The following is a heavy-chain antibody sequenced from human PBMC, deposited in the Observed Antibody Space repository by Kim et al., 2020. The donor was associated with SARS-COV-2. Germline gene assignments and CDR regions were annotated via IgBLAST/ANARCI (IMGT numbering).Heavy chain of an antibody. V-gene: IGHV4-34*01. CDR3: ARTDYDSSGYYDY. J-gene: IGHJ4*02. D-gene: IGHD3-22*01. Sequence: PSRKGRVTISVDTSKNQVSLKLSSVTAADTAVYYCARTDYDSSGYYDYWGQGTLVTVSS.